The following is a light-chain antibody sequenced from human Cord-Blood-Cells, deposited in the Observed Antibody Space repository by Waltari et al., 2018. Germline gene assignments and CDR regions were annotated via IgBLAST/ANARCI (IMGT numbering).Light chain of an antibody. CDR2: YKSDSDK. CDR1: SGITVATYR. CDR3: IIWHSSAWV. Sequence: QAVLTQPSSLSAPPGASARLTCTLRSGITVATYRIYCYPQKPGSPPQYLLRYKSDSDKQQGSGVPSRFSGSKDASANAGILLISGLQSEDESDYYCIIWHSSAWVFGGGTKLTVL. J-gene: IGLJ3*02. V-gene: IGLV5-45*02.